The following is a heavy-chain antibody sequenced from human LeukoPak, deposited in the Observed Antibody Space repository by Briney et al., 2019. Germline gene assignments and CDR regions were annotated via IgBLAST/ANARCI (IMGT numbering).Heavy chain of an antibody. Sequence: EASVKVSCKASGYTFTSYDINWVRQATGQGLEWMGWMNPNSGNTGYAQKFQGRVTMTRNTSVSTAYMELSSLRSEDTAVYYCARAGKYYDILTGLDAFDIWGQGTMVTVSS. V-gene: IGHV1-8*01. CDR1: GYTFTSYD. D-gene: IGHD3-9*01. CDR2: MNPNSGNT. CDR3: ARAGKYYDILTGLDAFDI. J-gene: IGHJ3*02.